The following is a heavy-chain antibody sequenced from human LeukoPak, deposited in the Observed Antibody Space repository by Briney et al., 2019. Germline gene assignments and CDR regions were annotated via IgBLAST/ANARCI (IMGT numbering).Heavy chain of an antibody. J-gene: IGHJ4*02. V-gene: IGHV4-59*01. CDR2: IYYSGST. CDR1: GGSISSYY. Sequence: SETLSLTCTVSGGSISSYYWSWVRQPPGKGLEWIAYIYYSGSTNYNPSLRSRVTISIDTSKNQFSLKVSSVTAADTAVYYCARRVGDKDYFDYWGQGTLVTVSS. CDR3: ARRVGDKDYFDY. D-gene: IGHD1-26*01.